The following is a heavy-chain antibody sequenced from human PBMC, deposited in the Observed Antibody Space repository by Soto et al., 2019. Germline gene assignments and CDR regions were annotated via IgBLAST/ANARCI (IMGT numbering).Heavy chain of an antibody. CDR3: ARTSDRGDYSSPYFDY. D-gene: IGHD2-15*01. Sequence: PLETLSLTCAVSGGSISSSNWWSWVRQPPGKGLEWIGEIYHSGSTNYNPSLKSRVTISVDKSKNQFSLKLSSVTAADTAVYYCARTSDRGDYSSPYFDYWGQGTLVTVSS. CDR1: GGSISSSNW. V-gene: IGHV4-4*02. CDR2: IYHSGST. J-gene: IGHJ4*02.